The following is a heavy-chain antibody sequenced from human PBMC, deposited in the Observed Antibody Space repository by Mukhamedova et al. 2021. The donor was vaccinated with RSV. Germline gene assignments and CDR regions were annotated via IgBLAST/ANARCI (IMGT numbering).Heavy chain of an antibody. CDR1: TFSSYA. Sequence: TFSSYAMHWVRQAPGKGLEWVAVISYDGSNKYYADSVKGRFTIPRDNSKNTLYLQMNSRRAEDTAVYYCATLPTSFAYWGQGTLV. CDR2: ISYDGSNK. CDR3: ATLPTSFAY. J-gene: IGHJ4*02. V-gene: IGHV3-30*04.